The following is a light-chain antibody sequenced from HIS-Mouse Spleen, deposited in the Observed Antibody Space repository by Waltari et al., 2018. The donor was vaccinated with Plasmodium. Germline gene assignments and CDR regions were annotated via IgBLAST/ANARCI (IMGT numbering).Light chain of an antibody. CDR2: GAS. Sequence: EIVMTQSPATLSVSPGERATLPCRASPSVSSNLAWYQQKPCQAPRLLNDGASTRATVMPARFSGSGSGTEFTLTISSMHSEDFAVYYCQQYNNWARTFGQGTKVEIK. CDR3: QQYNNWART. CDR1: PSVSSN. V-gene: IGKV3-15*01. J-gene: IGKJ1*01.